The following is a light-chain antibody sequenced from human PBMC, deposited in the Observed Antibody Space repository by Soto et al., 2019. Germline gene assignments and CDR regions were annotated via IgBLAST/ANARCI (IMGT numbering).Light chain of an antibody. J-gene: IGKJ4*01. CDR2: AAA. CDR1: QGISND. V-gene: IGKV1-6*01. Sequence: AIQMTQSPPSLSASAGDTAIIASRASQGISNDLAWYQQKPGKAPKLLIYAAATLQIGVPSRFSGSGSGTDFTLTISSLQPEDSATYYCLQDYSYPRTFGGGTTVDIK. CDR3: LQDYSYPRT.